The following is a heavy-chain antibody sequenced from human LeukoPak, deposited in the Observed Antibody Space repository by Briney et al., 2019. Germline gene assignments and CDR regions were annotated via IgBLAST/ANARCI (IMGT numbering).Heavy chain of an antibody. J-gene: IGHJ4*02. CDR3: ARGGNSGSYFLLD. D-gene: IGHD1-26*01. V-gene: IGHV4-59*01. CDR2: VHYSGSN. Sequence: SETLSLTCTVSGGSISRYYWSWIRQPPGKGLEWIGYVHYSGSNNYNPSLNRRVTISVDTSKNQSSLTLSSVTAADTAVYYCARGGNSGSYFLLDWGQGTLVTVTS. CDR1: GGSISRYY.